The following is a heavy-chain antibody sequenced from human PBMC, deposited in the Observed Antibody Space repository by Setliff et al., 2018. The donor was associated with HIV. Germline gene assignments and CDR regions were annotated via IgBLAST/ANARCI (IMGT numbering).Heavy chain of an antibody. J-gene: IGHJ4*02. CDR1: GYIFTDYY. D-gene: IGHD3-3*01. V-gene: IGHV1-2*02. CDR2: INPNGGYA. Sequence: ASVKVSCKASGYIFTDYYIHWVRQAPGQGLEWMGWINPNGGYANYAQKFLGRVTMTQDTSFTTAYLELSRLGSDDTAVYYCAADNYNCNSFDSWGQGSLVTVSS. CDR3: AADNYNCNSFDS.